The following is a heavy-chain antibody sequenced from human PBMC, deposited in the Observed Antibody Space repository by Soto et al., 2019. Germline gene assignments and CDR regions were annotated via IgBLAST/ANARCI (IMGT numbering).Heavy chain of an antibody. J-gene: IGHJ3*01. CDR1: GVSITSYF. V-gene: IGHV4-59*01. Sequence: PSDTLSLTCTLSGVSITSYFWSWIRQTPGKGLHCIGAISFSGATYSTPSLKGRAALSVDTSENHLSLTLNSFTSADTAVYFCASDRRDV. CDR2: ISFSGAT. CDR3: ASDRRDV.